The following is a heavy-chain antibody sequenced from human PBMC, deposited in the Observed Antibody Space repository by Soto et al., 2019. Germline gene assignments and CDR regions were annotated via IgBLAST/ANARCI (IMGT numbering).Heavy chain of an antibody. V-gene: IGHV4-4*07. CDR2: LHVSGST. CDR3: ARDREWLVDF. Sequence: QVQLQESGPGLVKPSETPSLTCTVSGGSVSSYDLNWVRQSIGKGLEWIGRLHVSGSTNYNPSLKGRVTMSVDTSKNQFFLRLTSVTAADTAVYYCARDREWLVDFWGQGTLVTVSS. CDR1: GGSVSSYD. J-gene: IGHJ4*02. D-gene: IGHD6-19*01.